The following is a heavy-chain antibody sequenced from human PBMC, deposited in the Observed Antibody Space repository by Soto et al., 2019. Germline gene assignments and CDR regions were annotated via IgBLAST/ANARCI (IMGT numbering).Heavy chain of an antibody. CDR3: ATSYGNAWYPY. Sequence: ASVKVSCKASGYTFTSYYLHWVRQAPGQGLEWMGIINPSGGSTSYAQKFQGRVTMTRDTSTSTFYMELSSLRSEDTAVYYCATSYGNAWYPYWGTGTHVTVSS. J-gene: IGHJ4*02. CDR2: INPSGGST. V-gene: IGHV1-46*01. CDR1: GYTFTSYY. D-gene: IGHD6-13*01.